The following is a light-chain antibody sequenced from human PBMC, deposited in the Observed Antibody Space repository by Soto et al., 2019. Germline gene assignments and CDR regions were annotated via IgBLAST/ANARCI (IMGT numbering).Light chain of an antibody. V-gene: IGKV3-15*01. J-gene: IGKJ1*01. CDR1: QSVITN. CDR3: QQYNCRRWT. CDR2: GAS. Sequence: EIVLTQSPATLSVSPGESATLSCRSSQSVITNLAWYQQKPGQAPRLLIYGASTRAAIIPATFSGSGSWTEFTLTISSLQSEEFVVYYCQQYNCRRWTFGQGTKVDI.